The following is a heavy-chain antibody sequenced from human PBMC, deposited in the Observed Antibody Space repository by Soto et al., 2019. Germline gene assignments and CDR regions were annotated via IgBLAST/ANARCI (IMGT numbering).Heavy chain of an antibody. CDR1: GHSISSGFYY. V-gene: IGHV4-38-2*02. CDR3: ARDRIEAAGTPRFNYYCGMDV. CDR2: IYHSGST. Sequence: SETLSLTCAVSGHSISSGFYYWGWVRQPPGKGLEWIGSIYHSGSTYYNPSLKSRVTMSVDTSKNQLSLKLSSVTAADTAVYYCARDRIEAAGTPRFNYYCGMDVWGQGTTVTVSS. D-gene: IGHD6-13*01. J-gene: IGHJ6*02.